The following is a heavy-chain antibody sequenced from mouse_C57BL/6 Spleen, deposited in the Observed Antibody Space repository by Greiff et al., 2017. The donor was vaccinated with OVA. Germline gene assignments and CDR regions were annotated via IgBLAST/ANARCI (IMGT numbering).Heavy chain of an antibody. CDR1: GYTFTSYW. Sequence: QVQLQQPGAELVKPGASVKLSCKASGYTFTSYWMQWAKQRPGQGLEWIGEIDPSDSYTNYNQKFKGQATLTVDTSSSTAYTQLCSLTSEDSAVYYCARSAFDYWGKGTTLTVSS. CDR2: IDPSDSYT. V-gene: IGHV1-50*01. J-gene: IGHJ2*01. CDR3: ARSAFDY.